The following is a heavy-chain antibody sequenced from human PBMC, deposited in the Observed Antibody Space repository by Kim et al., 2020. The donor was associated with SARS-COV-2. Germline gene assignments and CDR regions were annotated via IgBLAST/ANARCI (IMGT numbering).Heavy chain of an antibody. Sequence: SETLSLTCAVSGGSISSSNWWSWVRQPPGKGLEWIGEIYHSGSTNYNPSLKSRVTISVDKSKNQFSLKLSSVTAADTAVYYCARVAPAGGWSHGWFDPWGQGTLVTVSS. CDR2: IYHSGST. CDR1: GGSISSSNW. CDR3: ARVAPAGGWSHGWFDP. V-gene: IGHV4-4*02. D-gene: IGHD6-19*01. J-gene: IGHJ5*02.